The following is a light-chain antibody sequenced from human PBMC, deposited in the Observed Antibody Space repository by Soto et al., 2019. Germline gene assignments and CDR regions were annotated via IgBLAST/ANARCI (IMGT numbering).Light chain of an antibody. V-gene: IGLV1-36*01. CDR3: ATWDDSLNGVV. J-gene: IGLJ2*01. CDR1: SSNIGNNA. CDR2: YND. Sequence: QSVLTQPPSVSEAPRQRVTISCSGSSSNIGNNAVHWYQQLPGKAPKLLIYYNDLLPSGVSDRFSGSKSGTSASLAISGLQSGDEADYYCATWDDSLNGVVFGGGTKLTVL.